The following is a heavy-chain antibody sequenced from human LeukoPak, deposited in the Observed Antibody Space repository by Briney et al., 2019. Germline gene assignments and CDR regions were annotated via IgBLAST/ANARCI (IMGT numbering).Heavy chain of an antibody. V-gene: IGHV1-69*02. Sequence: SVKVSCKASGGTFSSYTISWVRQAPGQGLEWMGRIIPILGIANYAQKFQGRVTITADKSTSTAYMEPSSLRSEDTAVYYCARRYCSSTSCYTGFDYWGQGTLVTVSS. D-gene: IGHD2-2*02. CDR1: GGTFSSYT. CDR3: ARRYCSSTSCYTGFDY. J-gene: IGHJ4*02. CDR2: IIPILGIA.